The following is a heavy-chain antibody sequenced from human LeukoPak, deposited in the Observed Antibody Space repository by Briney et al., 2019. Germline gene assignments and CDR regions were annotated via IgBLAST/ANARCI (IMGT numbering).Heavy chain of an antibody. J-gene: IGHJ6*02. V-gene: IGHV4-39*01. CDR1: GGSICSSSYY. Sequence: SETLSPTCTVSGGSICSSSYYWGWIRQPPGKGLEWIGSIYYSGSTYYNPSLKSRVTISVDTSKNQVSLKLSSVTAADTAVYYCFLAPDYYYYGMDVWGQVTTVTVSS. CDR2: IYYSGST. CDR3: FLAPDYYYYGMDV.